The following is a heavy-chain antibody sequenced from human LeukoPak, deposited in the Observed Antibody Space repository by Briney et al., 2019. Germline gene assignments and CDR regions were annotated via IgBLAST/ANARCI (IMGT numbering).Heavy chain of an antibody. CDR3: ARAVESAATLFDY. Sequence: SETLSLTCAVSGGSISSGGYSWSWIRQPPGKGLEWIGYIYHSGSTYYNPSLKSRVTISVDRSKNQFSLKLSSVTAADTAVYYCARAVESAATLFDYWGQGTLVTVSS. CDR2: IYHSGST. D-gene: IGHD2-15*01. CDR1: GGSISSGGYS. V-gene: IGHV4-30-2*01. J-gene: IGHJ4*02.